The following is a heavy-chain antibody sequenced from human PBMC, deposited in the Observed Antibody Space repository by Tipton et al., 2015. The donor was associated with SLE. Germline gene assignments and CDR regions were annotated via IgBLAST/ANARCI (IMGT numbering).Heavy chain of an antibody. Sequence: TLSLTCTVSGGSISSGSYYWSWIRQPAGKGLEWIGRIYTSESTNYNPSLKSRVTISVDTPKNQFSLKLSSVTAADTAVYYCARGDQLGIGYWGQGTLVTVSS. CDR2: IYTSEST. D-gene: IGHD7-27*01. V-gene: IGHV4-61*02. CDR1: GGSISSGSYY. CDR3: ARGDQLGIGY. J-gene: IGHJ4*02.